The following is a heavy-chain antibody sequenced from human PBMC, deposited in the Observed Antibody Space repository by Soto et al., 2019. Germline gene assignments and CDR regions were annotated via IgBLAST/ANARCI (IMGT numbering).Heavy chain of an antibody. J-gene: IGHJ5*02. CDR2: INAGNGNT. D-gene: IGHD2-2*01. V-gene: IGHV1-3*01. Sequence: ASVKVSCKASGYTFTSYSMHWVRQAPGQRLEWMGWINAGNGNTKYSQKFQGRVTITRDTSASTAYMELSSLRSEDTAVYYCARVSLGYCSSTRCYSPNWFGPWGQGTLVTVS. CDR1: GYTFTSYS. CDR3: ARVSLGYCSSTRCYSPNWFGP.